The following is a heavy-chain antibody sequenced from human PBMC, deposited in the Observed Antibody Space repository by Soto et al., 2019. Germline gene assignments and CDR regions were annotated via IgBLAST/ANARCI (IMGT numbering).Heavy chain of an antibody. V-gene: IGHV3-53*01. D-gene: IGHD3-10*01. CDR1: GFTVSNNY. CDR3: ATGPGGGGY. J-gene: IGHJ4*02. CDR2: IYSGGYT. Sequence: EVQLVESGGGLIQPGGSLRLSCAVSGFTVSNNYMSWVRQAPGKGLEGVSVIYSGGYTAYGDSVKGRFTISRDNSKNTQYLKMKSRSAAAPPVFYWATGPGGGGYWGQGTLVTVSS.